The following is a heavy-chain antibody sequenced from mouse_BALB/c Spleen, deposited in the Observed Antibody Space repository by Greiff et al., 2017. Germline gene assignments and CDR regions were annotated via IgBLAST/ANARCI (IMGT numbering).Heavy chain of an antibody. CDR3: ARETWFAY. Sequence: DVKLVESGAELVKPGASVKLSCTASGFNIKDTYMHWVKQRPEQGLEWIGRIDPANGNTKYDPKFQGKATITADTSSNTAYLQLSSLTSEDTAVYYCARETWFAYWGQGTLVTVSA. J-gene: IGHJ3*01. CDR1: GFNIKDTY. CDR2: IDPANGNT. V-gene: IGHV14-3*02.